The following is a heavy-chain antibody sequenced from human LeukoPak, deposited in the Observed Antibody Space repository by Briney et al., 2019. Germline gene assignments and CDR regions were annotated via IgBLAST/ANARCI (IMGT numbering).Heavy chain of an antibody. V-gene: IGHV3-33*08. J-gene: IGHJ1*01. D-gene: IGHD3-22*01. CDR1: GFTFKNYV. CDR2: IWYDGSKE. Sequence: PGGSLRLSCVASGFTFKNYVMNWVRQAPGKGLEWVAGIWYDGSKEYYAGSVKGRFTISRDNSKNTVDLHMNSLRVEDTAVYYCARDDDTSGHYSYFNQWGQGTLVTVSS. CDR3: ARDDDTSGHYSYFNQ.